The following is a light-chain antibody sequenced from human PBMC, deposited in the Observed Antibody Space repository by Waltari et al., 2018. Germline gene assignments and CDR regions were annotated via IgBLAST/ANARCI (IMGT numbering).Light chain of an antibody. CDR1: QGIRDD. CDR3: LQDHSYPRT. J-gene: IGKJ1*01. V-gene: IGKV1-6*01. CDR2: CTS. Sequence: AIQTTQSPSSLSASVGDRVTITCRASQGIRDDLGWYQQKPGNAPKLLIYCTSILQSGVPSRFSGSGSDTDFTLTISSLQPEDFATYYCLQDHSYPRTFGQGTRVEIK.